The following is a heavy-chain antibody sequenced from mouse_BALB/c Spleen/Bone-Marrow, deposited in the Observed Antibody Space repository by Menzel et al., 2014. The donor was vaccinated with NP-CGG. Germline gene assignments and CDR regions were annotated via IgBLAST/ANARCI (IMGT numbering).Heavy chain of an antibody. V-gene: IGHV5-12-1*01. J-gene: IGHJ4*01. CDR1: GFAFSSYD. Sequence: EVKLMESGGGLVKPGGSLKLSCAASGFAFSSYDMSWVRQTPEKRLEWVAYISSGGGSTYYPDTVKGRFTISRDNAKNTLYLQMRSLKSEDTAMYYCARRYGYGAMDYWGQGTSVTVSS. CDR2: ISSGGGST. D-gene: IGHD1-2*01. CDR3: ARRYGYGAMDY.